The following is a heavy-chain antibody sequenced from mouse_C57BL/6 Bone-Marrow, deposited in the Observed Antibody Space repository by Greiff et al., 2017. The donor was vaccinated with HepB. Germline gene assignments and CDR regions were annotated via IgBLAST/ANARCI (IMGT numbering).Heavy chain of an antibody. V-gene: IGHV1-81*01. CDR2: IYPRSGNT. J-gene: IGHJ2*01. D-gene: IGHD1-1*01. CDR3: ARWGYGYYFDY. CDR1: GYTFTSYG. Sequence: QVQLQQSGAELARPGASVKLSCKASGYTFTSYGISWVKQGTGQGLEWIGEIYPRSGNTYYNEKFKGKATLTADKSSSTAYMELRSLTSEDSAVYFCARWGYGYYFDYWGQGTTLTVSS.